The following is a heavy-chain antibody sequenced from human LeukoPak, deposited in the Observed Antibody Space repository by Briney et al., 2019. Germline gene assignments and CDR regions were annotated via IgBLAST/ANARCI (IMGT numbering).Heavy chain of an antibody. CDR1: GYSISSGYY. J-gene: IGHJ6*03. V-gene: IGHV4-38-2*01. Sequence: SETLSLTCAVSGYSISSGYYWGWIRQPPGKGLEWIGSIYYSGSTYYNPSLKSRVTISVDTSKNQFSLKLSSVTAADTAVYYCARHVLWELPRVYYMDVWGKGTTVTVSS. CDR3: ARHVLWELPRVYYMDV. CDR2: IYYSGST. D-gene: IGHD1-26*01.